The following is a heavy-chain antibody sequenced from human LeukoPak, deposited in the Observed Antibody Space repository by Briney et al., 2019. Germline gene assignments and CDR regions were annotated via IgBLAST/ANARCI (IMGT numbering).Heavy chain of an antibody. J-gene: IGHJ4*02. Sequence: GGSLRLSCAASGFSFSSYDMHWVRQAPGKGLEWVGRIKSKTDGGTTDYAAPVKGRFTISRDDSKNTLYLQMNSLKTEDTAVYYCTTLYSGYDDYWGQGTLVTVSS. CDR2: IKSKTDGGTT. D-gene: IGHD5-12*01. CDR3: TTLYSGYDDY. CDR1: GFSFSSYD. V-gene: IGHV3-15*01.